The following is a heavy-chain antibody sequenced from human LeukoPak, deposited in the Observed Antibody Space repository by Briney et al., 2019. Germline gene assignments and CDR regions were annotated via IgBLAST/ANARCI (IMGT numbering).Heavy chain of an antibody. CDR3: ATDFPIVVRGVINHY. CDR2: FDPEDGET. CDR1: GYTLTELS. J-gene: IGHJ4*02. D-gene: IGHD3-10*01. Sequence: ASVKVSCKVSGYTLTELSMHWVRQAPGKGLEWMGGFDPEDGETIYAQKFQGRVTMTEDTSTDTAYMELSSLRSEDTAVYYCATDFPIVVRGVINHYWGQGTLVTVSS. V-gene: IGHV1-24*01.